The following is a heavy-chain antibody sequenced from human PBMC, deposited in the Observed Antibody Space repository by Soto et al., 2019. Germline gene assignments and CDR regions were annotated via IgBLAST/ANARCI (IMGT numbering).Heavy chain of an antibody. CDR2: IDPSDSYT. J-gene: IGHJ4*02. V-gene: IGHV5-10-1*01. CDR3: ARPPSPWELPVY. D-gene: IGHD1-26*01. Sequence: PGESLKISCKGSGYSFTSYWISWVRQMPGKGLEWMGRIDPSDSYTNYSPSFQGHVTISADKSISTAYLQWSSLKASDTAMYYCARPPSPWELPVYWGQGTLVTVSS. CDR1: GYSFTSYW.